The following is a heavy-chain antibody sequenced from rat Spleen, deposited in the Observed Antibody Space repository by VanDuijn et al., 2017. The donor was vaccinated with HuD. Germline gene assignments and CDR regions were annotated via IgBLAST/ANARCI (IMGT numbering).Heavy chain of an antibody. Sequence: EVQLVESGGGLVQPGRSLKLSCAASGFTFSDYYMAWVRQAPTKGLEWVATITSGGSNTYYPDSVKGRFTISRDNAKSTLYLQMNSLRSEDTATYYCTRDREAASNWFAYWGQGTLVTVSS. J-gene: IGHJ3*01. V-gene: IGHV5-25*01. CDR1: GFTFSDYY. D-gene: IGHD1-2*01. CDR3: TRDREAASNWFAY. CDR2: ITSGGSNT.